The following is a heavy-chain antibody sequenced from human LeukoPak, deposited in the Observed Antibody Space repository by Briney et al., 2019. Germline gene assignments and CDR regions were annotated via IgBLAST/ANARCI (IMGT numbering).Heavy chain of an antibody. V-gene: IGHV3-15*01. CDR1: GFTFSNAW. J-gene: IGHJ4*02. CDR2: IKSKTDGGTT. CDR3: TTEVLLWFGETAPLGY. D-gene: IGHD3-10*01. Sequence: GGSLRLSCAASGFTFSNAWMSWVRQAPGKGLEWVGRIKSKTDGGTTDYAAPVKGRFTISRDDSKNTLYLQMNSLKTEDTAVYYCTTEVLLWFGETAPLGYWGQGTLVTVSS.